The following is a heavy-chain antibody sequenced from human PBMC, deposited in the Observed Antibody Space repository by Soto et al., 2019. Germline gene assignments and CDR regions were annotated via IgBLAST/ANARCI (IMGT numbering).Heavy chain of an antibody. D-gene: IGHD3-16*01. CDR3: ARSYVARAEMSTIAGY. Sequence: EVQLVESGGGLVQPGGSLRLSCAASGLAFSSYWMSWVRQAPGKGLGWVANTNQDGSEKYYVDSVRGRFTISRDNAKNSLYLQLSSLRAEDTAVYYCARSYVARAEMSTIAGYWGQGTLVTVSS. CDR2: TNQDGSEK. J-gene: IGHJ4*02. CDR1: GLAFSSYW. V-gene: IGHV3-7*01.